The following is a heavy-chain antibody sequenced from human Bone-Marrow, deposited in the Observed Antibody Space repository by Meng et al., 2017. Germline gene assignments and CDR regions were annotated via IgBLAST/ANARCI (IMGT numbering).Heavy chain of an antibody. CDR3: AREGQGFGELLSGRNYYYGMDV. V-gene: IGHV1-46*01. D-gene: IGHD3-10*01. CDR1: GYTFTSYY. CDR2: INPSGGST. J-gene: IGHJ6*02. Sequence: ASVKVSCKASGYTFTSYYMHWVRQAPGQELEWMGIINPSGGSTSYAQKFQGRVTMTRDTSTSTVYMELSSLRSEDTAVYYCAREGQGFGELLSGRNYYYGMDVWGQGTTVTVSS.